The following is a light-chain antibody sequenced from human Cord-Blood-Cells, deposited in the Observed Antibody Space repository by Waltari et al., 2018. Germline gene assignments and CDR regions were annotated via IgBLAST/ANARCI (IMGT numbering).Light chain of an antibody. CDR1: QDISNY. CDR3: QQYDNLPLT. V-gene: IGKV1-33*01. Sequence: DIQMTQSPSSLSASVGDRVPITCQASQDISNYLNWYQQKPAKAPKLLIYDASNLETGVPSRFSGSGSGTDFTFTISSLQPEDIATYYCQQYDNLPLTFGGGTKVEIK. J-gene: IGKJ4*01. CDR2: DAS.